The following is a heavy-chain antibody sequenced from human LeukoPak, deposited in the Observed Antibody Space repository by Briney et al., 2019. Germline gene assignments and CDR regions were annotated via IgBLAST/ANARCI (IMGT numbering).Heavy chain of an antibody. D-gene: IGHD6-19*01. Sequence: SETLSLTCTVPGGSISSYYWSWIRQPPGKGRGWVGYIYYSGGTNYNPSLKSRVTISVDTSKNQFSLKLSSVTAADTAVYYCARGRSVAGQYYFDYWGQGTLVTVSS. J-gene: IGHJ4*02. CDR1: GGSISSYY. CDR2: IYYSGGT. CDR3: ARGRSVAGQYYFDY. V-gene: IGHV4-59*01.